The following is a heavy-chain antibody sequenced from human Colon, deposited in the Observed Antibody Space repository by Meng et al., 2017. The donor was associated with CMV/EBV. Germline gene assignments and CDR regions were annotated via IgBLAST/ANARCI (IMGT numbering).Heavy chain of an antibody. J-gene: IGHJ4*02. Sequence: GGSLRLSCSASGFTFADFAMHWVRQAPGKGLEWVSSITWDSRDLVYADSVKGRFTISRDNAKNSVYLQMNSLRPEDTAFYYCAKEFFRYGCSSTVPCGFFDSWGQGSLVTVSS. V-gene: IGHV3-9*01. CDR3: AKEFFRYGCSSTVPCGFFDS. CDR2: ITWDSRDL. D-gene: IGHD2-2*01. CDR1: GFTFADFA.